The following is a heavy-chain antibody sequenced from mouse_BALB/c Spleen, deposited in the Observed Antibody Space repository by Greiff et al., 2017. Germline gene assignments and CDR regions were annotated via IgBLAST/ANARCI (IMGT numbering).Heavy chain of an antibody. D-gene: IGHD2-1*01. CDR3: ARDGGNLAWFAY. CDR1: GFTFTDYY. V-gene: IGHV7-3*02. Sequence: EVQLQQSGGGLVQPGGSLRLSCATSGFTFTDYYMSWVRQPPGKALEWLGFIRNKANGYTTEYSASVKGRFTISRDNSQSILYLQMNTLRAEDSATYYCARDGGNLAWFAYWGQGTLVTVSA. J-gene: IGHJ3*01. CDR2: IRNKANGYTT.